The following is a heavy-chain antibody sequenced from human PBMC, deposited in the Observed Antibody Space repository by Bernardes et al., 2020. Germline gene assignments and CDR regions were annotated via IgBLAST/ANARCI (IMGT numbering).Heavy chain of an antibody. Sequence: GGSLRLSCAASEFTFSSYAMHWVRQAPGKGLEWVAIISYDGTNKFYADSVKGRFTISRDNSQNTLYLQMNSLRPEDTAVYHCSRVRTTGTTRGFDVCDSWGQGTMVTVSS. J-gene: IGHJ3*02. D-gene: IGHD1-1*01. CDR2: ISYDGTNK. V-gene: IGHV3-30*01. CDR3: SRVRTTGTTRGFDVCDS. CDR1: EFTFSSYA.